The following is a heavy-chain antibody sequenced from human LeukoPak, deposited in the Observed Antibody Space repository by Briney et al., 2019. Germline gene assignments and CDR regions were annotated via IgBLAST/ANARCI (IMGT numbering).Heavy chain of an antibody. Sequence: SGGSLRLSCAASGFTFSSHEMNWVRQAPGKGLEWVSYISSNGSPIYYADSVKGRFTISRDNAKNSLYLQMNSLRAEDTAVYYCARDRSTPTALATYYYYGMDVWGQGTTVTVSS. CDR3: ARDRSTPTALATYYYYGMDV. V-gene: IGHV3-48*03. CDR2: ISSNGSPI. D-gene: IGHD5-12*01. CDR1: GFTFSSHE. J-gene: IGHJ6*02.